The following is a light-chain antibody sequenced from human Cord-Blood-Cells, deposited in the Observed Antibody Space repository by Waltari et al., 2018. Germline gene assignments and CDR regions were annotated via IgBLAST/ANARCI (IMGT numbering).Light chain of an antibody. CDR3: QQYGSSPIT. Sequence: EIVLTQSPGTLSLSPGERATLSCRASQRVSSSYLAWYQQKHCQAPSLLIHGATSSATGIPDMFSGNWSGTDFTLTISRLEPEDFAVYYCQQYGSSPITFGQGTRLEIK. V-gene: IGKV3-20*01. J-gene: IGKJ5*01. CDR1: QRVSSSY. CDR2: GAT.